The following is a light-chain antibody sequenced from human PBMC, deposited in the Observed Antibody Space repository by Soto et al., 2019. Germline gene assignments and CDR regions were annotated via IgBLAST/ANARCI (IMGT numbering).Light chain of an antibody. CDR2: GAS. Sequence: IVMTQSPATLSVSPGGRATLSCRASQSISDTLAWYQQKPGQAPRLLIYGASKRATGFPARFSGSGSGTDFTLTISSLQSEDFAVYYCQQYNNWPWTFGQGTKVEIK. J-gene: IGKJ1*01. CDR3: QQYNNWPWT. CDR1: QSISDT. V-gene: IGKV3-15*01.